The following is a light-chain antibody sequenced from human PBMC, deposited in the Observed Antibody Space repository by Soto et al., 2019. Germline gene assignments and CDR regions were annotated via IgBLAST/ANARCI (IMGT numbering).Light chain of an antibody. V-gene: IGKV3-11*01. CDR1: QSVSSY. Sequence: EIVLTQSPATLSLSPGERATLSCRASQSVSSYFAWYQQKPGQAPRLLIYDASNRATGIPARFSGSGSGTDFTLTISSLESEDFAVYYCLQRSNWPLTFGGGTKV. CDR2: DAS. CDR3: LQRSNWPLT. J-gene: IGKJ4*01.